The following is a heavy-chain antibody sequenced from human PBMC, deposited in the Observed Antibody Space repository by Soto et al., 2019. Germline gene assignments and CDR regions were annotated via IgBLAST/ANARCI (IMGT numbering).Heavy chain of an antibody. D-gene: IGHD1-7*01. CDR2: ISYDGSNK. CDR3: ARAYNWNYAR. V-gene: IGHV3-30-3*01. Sequence: GGSLSLSCAASGFTFSSYAMHWVRQAPGKGLEWVAVISYDGSNKYYADSVKGRFTISRDNSKNTLYLQMNSLRAEDTAVYYCARAYNWNYARWGQGTMVTVSS. J-gene: IGHJ3*01. CDR1: GFTFSSYA.